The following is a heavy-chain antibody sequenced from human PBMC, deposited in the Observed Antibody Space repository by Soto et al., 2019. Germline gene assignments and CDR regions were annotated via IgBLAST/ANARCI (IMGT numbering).Heavy chain of an antibody. J-gene: IGHJ5*01. V-gene: IGHV1-69*06. Sequence: QVQLVQSGAEVKKPGSSVKVSCKASGGTFSSYAITWVRQAPGQGLDWMGEIIPIFGATNFAQKCQGRVTITADTPTTSAYMELSSLTSEDTAVYYCARMGGSFLDSWGQGTLVTVSS. CDR2: IIPIFGAT. CDR1: GGTFSSYA. CDR3: ARMGGSFLDS. D-gene: IGHD1-26*01.